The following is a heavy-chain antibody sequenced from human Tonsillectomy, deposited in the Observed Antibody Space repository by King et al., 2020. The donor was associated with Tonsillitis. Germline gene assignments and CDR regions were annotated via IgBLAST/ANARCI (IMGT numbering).Heavy chain of an antibody. D-gene: IGHD1-1*01. CDR2: INPHDSDI. CDR1: GYTFRNYW. CDR3: ARRGDWNEFDY. J-gene: IGHJ4*02. Sequence: VQLVESGAEVKKPGESLKIFCRVSGYTFRNYWIGWVRQMPGKGLEWMGIINPHDSDIRYSPSFQGQVTISADKSITTAYLQWSGLKASDTAIYYCARRGDWNEFDYWGQGTLVTVSS. V-gene: IGHV5-51*03.